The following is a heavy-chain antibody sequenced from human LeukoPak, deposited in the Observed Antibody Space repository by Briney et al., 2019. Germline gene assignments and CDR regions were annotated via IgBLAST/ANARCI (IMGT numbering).Heavy chain of an antibody. D-gene: IGHD2-15*01. Sequence: GGSLRLSCAASGFIFSNYAMQWVRQAPGMGLEWVAFIRYDGGNTYYADSVKGRFTISRDNSKNTLYLQMNSLRAEDTAVYYCAKDLWGFVEVAAILDYWGQGTLVTVSS. CDR2: IRYDGGNT. V-gene: IGHV3-30*02. J-gene: IGHJ4*02. CDR1: GFIFSNYA. CDR3: AKDLWGFVEVAAILDY.